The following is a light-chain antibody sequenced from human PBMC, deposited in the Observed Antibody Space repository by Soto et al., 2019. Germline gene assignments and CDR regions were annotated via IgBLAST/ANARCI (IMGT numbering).Light chain of an antibody. CDR2: KAS. CDR3: QQYNSYSPT. Sequence: DIQMTKSPSTLSASVGDRVTITCRASQSISTWLAWYQQEPGKAPKLLIHKASSLQSGVPSRFSGSGSGTDVTLTISSLHPDDFATYYCQQYNSYSPTFGQGTRVEIK. V-gene: IGKV1-5*03. J-gene: IGKJ1*01. CDR1: QSISTW.